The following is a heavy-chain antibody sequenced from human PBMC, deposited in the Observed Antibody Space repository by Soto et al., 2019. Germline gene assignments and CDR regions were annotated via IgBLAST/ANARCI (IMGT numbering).Heavy chain of an antibody. D-gene: IGHD3-3*02. V-gene: IGHV1-18*01. CDR3: ARDSPPLAS. CDR1: GYTFTSYA. J-gene: IGHJ5*02. CDR2: ISAYNGNT. Sequence: QVQLVQSGAEVKKPGASVKVSCKASGYTFTSYAIGWVRQAPGQGLEWMGWISAYNGNTNYAQNLQGRVTMTTDTSTSPANMELRSPRSDDTAGYYCARDSPPLASWGQGTLVTVSS.